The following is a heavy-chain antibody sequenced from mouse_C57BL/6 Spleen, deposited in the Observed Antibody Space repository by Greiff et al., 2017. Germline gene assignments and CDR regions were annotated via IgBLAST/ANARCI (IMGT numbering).Heavy chain of an antibody. Sequence: EVKLMESGGGLVKPGGSLKLSCAASGFTFSDYGMHWVRQAPEKGLEWVAYISSGSSTFYYADTVTGRFTISRDNAKHTLFLQMTSLRSEDTAMYYCARKTGTYYFDDWGQGTTLTVSS. D-gene: IGHD4-1*01. J-gene: IGHJ2*01. CDR2: ISSGSSTF. V-gene: IGHV5-17*01. CDR1: GFTFSDYG. CDR3: ARKTGTYYFDD.